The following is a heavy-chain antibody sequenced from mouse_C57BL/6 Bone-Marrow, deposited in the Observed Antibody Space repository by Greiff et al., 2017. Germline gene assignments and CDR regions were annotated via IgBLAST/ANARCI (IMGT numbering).Heavy chain of an antibody. CDR1: GYTFTDYY. D-gene: IGHD2-3*01. J-gene: IGHJ1*03. CDR3: ARRLLRWYFDV. V-gene: IGHV1-19*01. CDR2: INPYNGGT. Sequence: EVQVVESGPVLVKPGASVKMSCKASGYTFTDYYMNWVKQSHGKSLEWIGVINPYNGGTSYNQKFKGKATLTVDKSSSTAYMELNSLTSEDSAVYYGARRLLRWYFDVWGTGTTVTVSA.